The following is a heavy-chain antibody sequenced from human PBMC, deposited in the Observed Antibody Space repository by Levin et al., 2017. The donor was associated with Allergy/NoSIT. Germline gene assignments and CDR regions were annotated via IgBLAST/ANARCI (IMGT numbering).Heavy chain of an antibody. CDR2: IYYSGST. Sequence: GSLRLSCTVSGGSISSYYWSWIRQPPGKGLEWIGYIYYSGSTNYNPSLKSRVTISVDTSKNQFSLKLSSVTAADTAVYYCARSGSSDPGFGYWGQGTLVTVSS. CDR1: GGSISSYY. CDR3: ARSGSSDPGFGY. J-gene: IGHJ4*02. D-gene: IGHD6-6*01. V-gene: IGHV4-59*01.